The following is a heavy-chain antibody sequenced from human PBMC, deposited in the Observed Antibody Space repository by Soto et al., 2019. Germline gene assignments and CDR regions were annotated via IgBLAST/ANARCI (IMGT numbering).Heavy chain of an antibody. CDR3: ARGHNLDFYRGYFDY. CDR2: IIPICGKA. Sequence: SVKVSCKASGGTFSSYAISWVRQAPGQGLEWMGGIIPICGKASYAQKFQGRVTITANESMSTAYMELSSLRSEDTAVYYCARGHNLDFYRGYFDYWGQGTLVTVSS. J-gene: IGHJ4*02. CDR1: GGTFSSYA. V-gene: IGHV1-69*13. D-gene: IGHD1-20*01.